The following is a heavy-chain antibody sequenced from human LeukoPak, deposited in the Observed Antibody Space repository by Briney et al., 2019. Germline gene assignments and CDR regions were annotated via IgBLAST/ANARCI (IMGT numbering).Heavy chain of an antibody. V-gene: IGHV1-3*01. D-gene: IGHD1-26*01. CDR2: INAGNGNT. J-gene: IGHJ4*02. CDR3: AREFWGSYYTGFDY. Sequence: GESLKVSCKASGYTFTSYAMHWVRQAPGQRLEWMGWINAGNGNTKYSQKFQGRVTITRDTSASTAYMELSSLRSEDTAVYYCAREFWGSYYTGFDYWGQGTLVTVSS. CDR1: GYTFTSYA.